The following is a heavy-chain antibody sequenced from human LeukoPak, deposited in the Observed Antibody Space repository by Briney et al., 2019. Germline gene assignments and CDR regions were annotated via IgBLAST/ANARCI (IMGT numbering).Heavy chain of an antibody. D-gene: IGHD4-17*01. CDR3: TSTMTSLYNWFAP. CDR2: MSHTGRT. Sequence: PSQTLSLTCTVSGGSITSGAYFWSWIRQPPGKGLEWIGCMSHTGRTYYNPSLKNRLTISMDRSKNQFSLNLSSVTAADTAVYYCTSTMTSLYNWFAPWGQGTLVTVSS. V-gene: IGHV4-30-2*01. J-gene: IGHJ5*02. CDR1: GGSITSGAYF.